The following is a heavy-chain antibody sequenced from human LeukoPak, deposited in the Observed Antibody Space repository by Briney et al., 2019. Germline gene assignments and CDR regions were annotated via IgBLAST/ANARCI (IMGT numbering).Heavy chain of an antibody. CDR3: AKAGSWYYFDY. CDR2: ISWDSGSI. J-gene: IGHJ4*02. D-gene: IGHD6-13*01. Sequence: PGGSLRLSCAASGFTFDDYAMHWVRPAPGKGLEWVSGISWDSGSIGYADSVKGRFTISRDNAKNSLYLQMNSLRAEDTALYYCAKAGSWYYFDYWGQGTLVTVSS. CDR1: GFTFDDYA. V-gene: IGHV3-9*01.